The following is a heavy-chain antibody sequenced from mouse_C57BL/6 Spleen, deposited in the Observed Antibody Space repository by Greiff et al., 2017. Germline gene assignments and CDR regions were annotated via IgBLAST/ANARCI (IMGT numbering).Heavy chain of an antibody. V-gene: IGHV3-6*01. CDR1: GYSINSGYY. Sequence: EVKLQESGPGLVKPSQSLSLTCSVTGYSINSGYYWNWIRQFPGNKLEWIGYISYDGSNNYNPSLKNRISITRDTSKNQFFLKLNSVTTEDSATYYCAREGENYFDYRGQGTTLTVSS. CDR2: ISYDGSN. CDR3: AREGENYFDY. D-gene: IGHD2-13*01. J-gene: IGHJ2*01.